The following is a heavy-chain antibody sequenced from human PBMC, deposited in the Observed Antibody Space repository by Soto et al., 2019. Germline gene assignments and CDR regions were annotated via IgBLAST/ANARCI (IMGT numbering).Heavy chain of an antibody. V-gene: IGHV3-74*01. CDR2: INSDGSTT. CDR3: ARGGGNSDRYYDFDI. D-gene: IGHD6-19*01. J-gene: IGHJ3*02. CDR1: GFTFSTYW. Sequence: GGSLRLSCAATGFTFSTYWVHWVRQAPGKGLVWVSRINSDGSTTNYADSVKGRFTISRDNAKNTLYLQMNSLRAEDTAVYYCARGGGNSDRYYDFDIWGQGTTVTVS.